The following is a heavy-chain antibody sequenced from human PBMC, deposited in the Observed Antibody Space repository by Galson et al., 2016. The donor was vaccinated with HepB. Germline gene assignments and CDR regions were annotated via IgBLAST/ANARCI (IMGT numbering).Heavy chain of an antibody. CDR2: ISYDGSNK. CDR1: GITFSRYA. Sequence: SLRLSCAASGITFSRYAMHWVRQAPGKGLEWVAVISYDGSNKYYADSVKGRSTISRDNSKNTVYLQMNSLRAEDTAVYRCARGETHGAFDIWGQGTMVTVSS. V-gene: IGHV3-30*04. CDR3: ARGETHGAFDI. J-gene: IGHJ3*02.